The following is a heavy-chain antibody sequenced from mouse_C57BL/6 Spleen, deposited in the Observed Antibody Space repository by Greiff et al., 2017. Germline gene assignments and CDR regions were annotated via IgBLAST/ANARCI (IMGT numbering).Heavy chain of an antibody. CDR3: ARGGGYSYYAMDY. J-gene: IGHJ4*01. V-gene: IGHV1-26*01. Sequence: VQLQQSGPELVKPGASVKISCKASGYTFTDYYMNWVKQSHGKSLEWIGDINPNNGGTSYNQKFKGKATLTVDKSSSTAYMELRSLTSEDSAVDYCARGGGYSYYAMDYWGQGTSVTVSS. CDR2: INPNNGGT. CDR1: GYTFTDYY.